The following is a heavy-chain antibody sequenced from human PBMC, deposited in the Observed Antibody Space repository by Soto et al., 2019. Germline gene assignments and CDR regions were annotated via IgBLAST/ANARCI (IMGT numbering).Heavy chain of an antibody. CDR3: AREPIPYYYYYGMDV. V-gene: IGHV4-30-4*01. CDR2: IYYSGNT. CDR1: GGSISSGDYY. J-gene: IGHJ6*02. D-gene: IGHD2-2*02. Sequence: SETLSLTCTVSGGSISSGDYYWSWIRQPPGKGLEWIGYIYYSGNTYYNPSLKSRVTISVDTSKNQFSLKLSSVTAADTAVYYCAREPIPYYYYYGMDVWGQGTTVTGSS.